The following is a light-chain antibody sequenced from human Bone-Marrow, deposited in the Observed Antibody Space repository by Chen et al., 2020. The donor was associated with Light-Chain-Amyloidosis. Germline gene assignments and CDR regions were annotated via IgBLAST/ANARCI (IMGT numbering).Light chain of an antibody. V-gene: IGLV1-51*01. CDR3: GTWDNSLSAGV. CDR1: NSNIGNNY. J-gene: IGLJ3*02. Sequence: QSVMPQPPSVSAAPGQKVSLSCSGSNSNIGNNYVSWYQQFPGAAPKLLIYDNNKRPSGIPDRFSGSRSGTSATLGITGLQTGDEAEYYCGTWDNSLSAGVFGGGTK. CDR2: DNN.